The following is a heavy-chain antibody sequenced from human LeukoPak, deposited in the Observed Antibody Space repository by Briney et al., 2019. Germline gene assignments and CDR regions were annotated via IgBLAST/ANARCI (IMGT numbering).Heavy chain of an antibody. J-gene: IGHJ4*02. CDR2: IYSGGST. D-gene: IGHD3-9*01. Sequence: GGSLRLSCAASGFTVSSNYMSWVRQAPGKGLEWVSVIYSGGSTYCADSVKGRFTISRDNSKNTLYLQMNSLRAEDTAVYYCAMTYYDILTGYFDFDYWGQGTLVTVSS. V-gene: IGHV3-66*02. CDR3: AMTYYDILTGYFDFDY. CDR1: GFTVSSNY.